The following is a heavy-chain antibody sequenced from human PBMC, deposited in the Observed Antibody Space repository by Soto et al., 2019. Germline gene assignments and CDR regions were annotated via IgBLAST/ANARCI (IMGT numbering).Heavy chain of an antibody. D-gene: IGHD2-21*02. CDR1: GFTVSSNY. CDR3: ARDYLVTIGGMDV. V-gene: IGHV3-53*01. CDR2: IYSSGST. Sequence: GGSLRLSCAASGFTVSSNYMSWVRQAPGKGLEWVSVIYSSGSTYCADSVKGRFTISRDNSKNTLYLQMNSLRAEDTAVYYCARDYLVTIGGMDVWGQGTTVTVSS. J-gene: IGHJ6*02.